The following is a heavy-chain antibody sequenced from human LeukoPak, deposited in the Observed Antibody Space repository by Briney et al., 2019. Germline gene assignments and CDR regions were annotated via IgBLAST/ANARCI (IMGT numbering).Heavy chain of an antibody. CDR2: IGAYAARA. CDR3: AKDPLGGGSSLINWFDS. V-gene: IGHV3-23*01. Sequence: GGSLRLSCVASGFDFSSYAMTWVRQAPGRGLEWVSTIGAYAARAYYADSVKGRFTTSRENSKSTLSLQMNSLRAEDTALYYCAKDPLGGGSSLINWFDSWGQGVWVTVSS. D-gene: IGHD1-26*01. CDR1: GFDFSSYA. J-gene: IGHJ5*01.